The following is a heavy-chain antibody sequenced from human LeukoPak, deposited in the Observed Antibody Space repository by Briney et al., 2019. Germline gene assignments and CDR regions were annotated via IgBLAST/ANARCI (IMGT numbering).Heavy chain of an antibody. CDR1: GFTFSSYA. V-gene: IGHV3-23*01. CDR3: AKDPQGSSGYHDY. D-gene: IGHD3-22*01. Sequence: PGGSLRLSCAASGFTFSSYAMSWVRQAPGKGLEWVSAISGSGGSTYYADSVKGRFTISRDNSKNTLYLQMNGLRAEDTAVYYCAKDPQGSSGYHDYWGQGTLVTVSS. CDR2: ISGSGGST. J-gene: IGHJ4*02.